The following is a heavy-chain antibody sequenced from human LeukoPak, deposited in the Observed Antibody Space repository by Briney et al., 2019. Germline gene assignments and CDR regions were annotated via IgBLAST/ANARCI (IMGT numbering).Heavy chain of an antibody. J-gene: IGHJ6*03. Sequence: SVKVSCKASGGTFSSYAISWVRQAPGQGLEWMGGIIPIFGTANYAQKFQGRVTMTRDTSISTAYMELSRLRSDDTAVYYCARDGGPGLLFHYYYYMDVWGKGTTVTISS. CDR1: GGTFSSYA. V-gene: IGHV1-69*05. D-gene: IGHD2-21*02. CDR2: IIPIFGTA. CDR3: ARDGGPGLLFHYYYYMDV.